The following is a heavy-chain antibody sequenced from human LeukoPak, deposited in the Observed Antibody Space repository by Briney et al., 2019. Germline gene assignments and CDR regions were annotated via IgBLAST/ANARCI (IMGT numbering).Heavy chain of an antibody. V-gene: IGHV4-30-2*01. J-gene: IGHJ5*02. Sequence: PSQTLSLTCAVSGGSISSGGYSWSWIRQPPGKGLEWIGYIYHSGSTYYNPSLKSRVTISVDRSKNQFSLKLSSVTAADTAVYYCAREWWGSSGWFDPWGQGTLVTVSS. CDR1: GGSISSGGYS. CDR2: IYHSGST. CDR3: AREWWGSSGWFDP. D-gene: IGHD6-6*01.